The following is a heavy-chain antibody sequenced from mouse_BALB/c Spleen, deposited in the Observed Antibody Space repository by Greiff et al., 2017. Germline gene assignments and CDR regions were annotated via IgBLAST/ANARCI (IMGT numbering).Heavy chain of an antibody. CDR1: GFNIKDTY. CDR2: IDPANGNT. D-gene: IGHD1-1*01. CDR3: ARWYYGSSYGWAMDY. V-gene: IGHV14-3*02. Sequence: VQLKQSGAELVKPGASVKLSCTASGFNIKDTYMHWVKQRPEQGLEWIGRIDPANGNTKYDPKFQGKATITADTSSNTAYLQLSSLTSEDTAVYYCARWYYGSSYGWAMDYWGQGTSVTVSS. J-gene: IGHJ4*01.